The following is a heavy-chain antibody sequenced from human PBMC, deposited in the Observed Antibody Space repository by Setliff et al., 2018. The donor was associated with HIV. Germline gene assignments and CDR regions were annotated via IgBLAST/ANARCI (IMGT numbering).Heavy chain of an antibody. CDR2: INPSGGST. J-gene: IGHJ4*02. Sequence: GASVKVSCKASGYTFTSYYMHWVRQAPGQGLEWMGIINPSGGSTNYAQKFQGRVTITADESTSTAYMELSSLRSEDTAVYYCARVKRTSAYDYWGQGTLVTVSS. D-gene: IGHD2-2*01. CDR1: GYTFTSYY. CDR3: ARVKRTSAYDY. V-gene: IGHV1-46*01.